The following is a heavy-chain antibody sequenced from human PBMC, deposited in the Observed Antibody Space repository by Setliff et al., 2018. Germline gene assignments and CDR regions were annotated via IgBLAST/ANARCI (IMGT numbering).Heavy chain of an antibody. Sequence: PSETLSLTCTVSGGSISSSNWWTWVRQPPGKGLEWIGEIYHSGSINYNPSLKSRVTMSVDKSKNQFSLKLSSVTAADTAVYYCARGVQQVRGFFYYFDFWGQGTLVTISS. J-gene: IGHJ4*02. CDR1: GGSISSSNW. CDR2: IYHSGSI. D-gene: IGHD3-10*01. V-gene: IGHV4-4*02. CDR3: ARGVQQVRGFFYYFDF.